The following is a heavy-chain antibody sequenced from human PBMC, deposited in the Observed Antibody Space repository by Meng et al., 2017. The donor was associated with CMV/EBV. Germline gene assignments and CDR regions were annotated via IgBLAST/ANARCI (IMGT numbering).Heavy chain of an antibody. CDR2: ISYDGSNK. D-gene: IGHD3-22*01. J-gene: IGHJ4*02. Sequence: GGSLRLSCAASGFTFSSYAMHWVRQAPGKGLEWVAVISYDGSNKYYADSVKGRFTISRDNSKNTLYLQMNSLRAEDTAVYYCARDYRGWLGYWGQGTLVTVSS. CDR3: ARDYRGWLGY. CDR1: GFTFSSYA. V-gene: IGHV3-30-3*01.